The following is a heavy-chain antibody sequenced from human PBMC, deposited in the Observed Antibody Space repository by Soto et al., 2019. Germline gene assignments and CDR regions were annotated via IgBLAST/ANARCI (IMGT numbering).Heavy chain of an antibody. V-gene: IGHV3-30*18. CDR1: GFTFNNYG. J-gene: IGHJ3*01. CDR2: ISNDGSDK. Sequence: QVQLVESGGGVVQPGRSLRLSCAASGFTFNNYGMHWVRQAPGKGLEWVAVISNDGSDKYYADSVKGRLTISRDNSKNTVYLQMNSLRAEDAAVYYCVKDRGIAVSDGIDWGQGKRVTVSS. D-gene: IGHD6-19*01. CDR3: VKDRGIAVSDGID.